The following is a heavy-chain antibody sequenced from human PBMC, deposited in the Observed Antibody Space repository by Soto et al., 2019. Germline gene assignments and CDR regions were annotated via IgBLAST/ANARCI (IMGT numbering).Heavy chain of an antibody. CDR2: INGDGTDT. CDR1: GFTFSMYW. Sequence: EVQLVESGGGLVQPGGSLRLSCAASGFTFSMYWMHWVRQAPGKGLLWVSRINGDGTDTTYADSVKGRFTISRDNAKNTVYLQMTGLRAEDXXXXXCXXEVGRGSGSYYLDYWGQETLVTVSS. V-gene: IGHV3-74*03. CDR3: XXEVGRGSGSYYLDY. D-gene: IGHD3-16*01. J-gene: IGHJ4*02.